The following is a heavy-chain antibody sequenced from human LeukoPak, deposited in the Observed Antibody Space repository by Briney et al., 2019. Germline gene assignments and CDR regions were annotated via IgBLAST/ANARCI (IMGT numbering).Heavy chain of an antibody. Sequence: GGSLRLSCVASGFTFRSYAMSWVRQAPGKGLEWVSDISDTGGTTYNADSVRGRFIISRDNSKNTLYLQMDNLRADDTAVYYCAKGARYNDYWGQGTLITVSS. CDR3: AKGARYNDY. V-gene: IGHV3-23*01. J-gene: IGHJ4*02. D-gene: IGHD1-1*01. CDR2: ISDTGGTT. CDR1: GFTFRSYA.